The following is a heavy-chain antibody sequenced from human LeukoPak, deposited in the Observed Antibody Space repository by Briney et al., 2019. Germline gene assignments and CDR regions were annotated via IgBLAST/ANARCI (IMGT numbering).Heavy chain of an antibody. Sequence: GGSLRLSCAASGFTFSSYSMNWVRQAPGKGLEWVSSISSSSSYIYYADSVKGRFTISRDNSKNTLYLQMNSLRAEDTAVYYCAKGLYQLLFSSDYGMDVWGQGTTVTVSS. CDR3: AKGLYQLLFSSDYGMDV. CDR2: ISSSSSYI. CDR1: GFTFSSYS. J-gene: IGHJ6*02. D-gene: IGHD2-2*01. V-gene: IGHV3-21*04.